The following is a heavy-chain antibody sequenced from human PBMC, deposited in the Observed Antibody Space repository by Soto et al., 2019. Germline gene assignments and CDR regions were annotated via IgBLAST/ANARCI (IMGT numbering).Heavy chain of an antibody. Sequence: QAQLVQSGAEVKKPGSSVKVSCKASGGTFSSHTFSWVRQAPGQGLEWMGRIIPALGTATYAQKFQGRVTITADESATTVSMELNRLRSADTAVYYCARPDFGDYWYFDLWGRGTLVTVSS. V-gene: IGHV1-69*08. CDR3: ARPDFGDYWYFDL. J-gene: IGHJ2*01. D-gene: IGHD4-17*01. CDR2: IIPALGTA. CDR1: GGTFSSHT.